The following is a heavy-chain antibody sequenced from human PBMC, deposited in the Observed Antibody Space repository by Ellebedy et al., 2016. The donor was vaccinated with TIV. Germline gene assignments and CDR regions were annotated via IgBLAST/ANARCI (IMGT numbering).Heavy chain of an antibody. CDR3: ARADFWSGYELDY. CDR2: INHSGST. D-gene: IGHD3-3*01. Sequence: SETLSLXXAVYGGSFSGYYWSWIRQPPGKGLEWIGEINHSGSTNYNPSLKSRVTISVDTSTNQFSLKLSSVTAADTAVYYCARADFWSGYELDYWGQGTLVTVSS. V-gene: IGHV4-34*01. CDR1: GGSFSGYY. J-gene: IGHJ4*02.